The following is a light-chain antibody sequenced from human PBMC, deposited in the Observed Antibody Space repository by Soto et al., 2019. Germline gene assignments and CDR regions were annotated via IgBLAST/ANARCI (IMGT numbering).Light chain of an antibody. J-gene: IGKJ3*01. CDR3: QQYGDSPIFT. Sequence: EIVLTQSPGTLSLSPGERATLSCRASQSVGNNYLAWYQQKPGQAPRLLINGASSRATGIPDRFSGSGSGTDFTLTISRLEPEDFAVYYCQQYGDSPIFTFGPGTRWIS. CDR2: GAS. V-gene: IGKV3-20*01. CDR1: QSVGNNY.